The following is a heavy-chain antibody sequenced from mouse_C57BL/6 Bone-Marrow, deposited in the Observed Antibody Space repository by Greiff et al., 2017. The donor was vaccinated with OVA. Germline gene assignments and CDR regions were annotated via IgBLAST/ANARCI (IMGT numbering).Heavy chain of an antibody. CDR1: GFTFSSYA. CDR3: ARDPFYYYGSSYPYWYFDV. Sequence: EVMLVESGGGLVKPGGSLKLSCAASGFTFSSYAMSWVRQTPEKRLAWVATISDGGSYTYYPDNVKGRFTISRDNAKNNLYLQMSHLKSEDTAMYYCARDPFYYYGSSYPYWYFDVWGTGTTVTVSS. J-gene: IGHJ1*03. D-gene: IGHD1-1*01. V-gene: IGHV5-4*01. CDR2: ISDGGSYT.